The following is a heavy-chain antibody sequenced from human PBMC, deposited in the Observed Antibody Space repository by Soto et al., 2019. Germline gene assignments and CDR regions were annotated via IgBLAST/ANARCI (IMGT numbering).Heavy chain of an antibody. J-gene: IGHJ4*02. CDR2: MNPNSGNT. Sequence: QVQLVQSGAEVKKPGASVKVSCKASGYTFTSYDINWVRQATGQGLEWMGWMNPNSGNTGYAQKFQGRVSMTRNTTKRPAYMELSSLVSEDTAVYYCAFVVVVSEPFYYRCQGTLVTVSP. CDR3: AFVVVVSEPFYY. V-gene: IGHV1-8*01. D-gene: IGHD2-2*01. CDR1: GYTFTSYD.